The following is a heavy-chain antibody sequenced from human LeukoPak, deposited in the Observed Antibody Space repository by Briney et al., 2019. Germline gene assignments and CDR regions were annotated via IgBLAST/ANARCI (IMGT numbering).Heavy chain of an antibody. CDR3: ARDMGYCSSTSCYLYFQH. J-gene: IGHJ1*01. D-gene: IGHD2-2*01. Sequence: GGSLRLSCAASGFTVSSNYMSWVRQAPGKGLEWVSVIYSGGSTYYADSVKGRFTISRDNSKNTLYLQMNSLRAEDTAVYYCARDMGYCSSTSCYLYFQHWGQGTLVTVPS. V-gene: IGHV3-53*01. CDR2: IYSGGST. CDR1: GFTVSSNY.